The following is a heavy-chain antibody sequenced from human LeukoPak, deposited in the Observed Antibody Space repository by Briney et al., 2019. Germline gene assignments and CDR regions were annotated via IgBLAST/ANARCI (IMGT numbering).Heavy chain of an antibody. J-gene: IGHJ3*02. CDR2: ISSDGNNK. V-gene: IGHV3-30-3*01. CDR3: ARDTSPRIAAIYYDAFDI. D-gene: IGHD6-13*01. CDR1: GSTFSLHA. Sequence: GRSLRLSCAASGSTFSLHAIHWVRQAPGKGLEWVAVISSDGNNKYYADSVKGRFTISRDNAKNSLYLQMNSLRAEDTAVYYCARDTSPRIAAIYYDAFDIWGQGTMVTVSS.